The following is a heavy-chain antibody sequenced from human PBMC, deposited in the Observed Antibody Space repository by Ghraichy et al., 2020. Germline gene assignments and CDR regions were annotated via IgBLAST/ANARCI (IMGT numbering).Heavy chain of an antibody. CDR3: ARVVTTIYGVNRSFDL. CDR1: GFTFKNYW. Sequence: GGSLRLSCAASGFTFKNYWMTWVRQAPGKGLEWVANIKQDGSGEYYVDSVKGRFTISRDNINNSLYLQMNSLRDEDTAVYSCARVVTTIYGVNRSFDLWGHGTQVTVSS. J-gene: IGHJ5*02. CDR2: IKQDGSGE. D-gene: IGHD3-3*01. V-gene: IGHV3-7*03.